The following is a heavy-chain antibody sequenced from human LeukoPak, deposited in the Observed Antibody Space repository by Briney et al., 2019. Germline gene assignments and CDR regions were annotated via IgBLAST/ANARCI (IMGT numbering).Heavy chain of an antibody. D-gene: IGHD1-14*01. V-gene: IGHV3-11*05. CDR1: GFTFSDYY. CDR2: ISSSSSYT. CDR3: AKETARPAGVFEY. J-gene: IGHJ4*02. Sequence: PGGSLRLSCAASGFTFSDYYMSWIRQAPGKGLEWVSYISSSSSYTDYADSVKGRFTTSRDNAKNSLYLQMNSLRAYDTAVYYCAKETARPAGVFEYWGQGTRVTVSS.